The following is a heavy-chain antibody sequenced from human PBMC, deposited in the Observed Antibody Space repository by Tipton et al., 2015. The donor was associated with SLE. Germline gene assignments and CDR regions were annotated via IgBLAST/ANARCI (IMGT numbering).Heavy chain of an antibody. CDR1: GFTVTRHY. D-gene: IGHD2-8*01. CDR2: IYSGERT. J-gene: IGHJ4*02. Sequence: SLRLSCAASGFTVTRHYMTWVRQAPGKGLEWVSIIYSGERTLYADSVKGRFTISRDNSRNTLYLQMNSLRPEDTAVYYCARAPQKNGLYFDSWGQGALLPVSS. CDR3: ARAPQKNGLYFDS. V-gene: IGHV3-66*01.